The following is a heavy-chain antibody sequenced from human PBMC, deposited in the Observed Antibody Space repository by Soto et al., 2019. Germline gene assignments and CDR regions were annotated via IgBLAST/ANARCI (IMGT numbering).Heavy chain of an antibody. D-gene: IGHD4-17*01. CDR2: ITPFYANT. V-gene: IGHV1-45*02. J-gene: IGHJ3*02. CDR3: VAAVDAFDI. CDR1: GYTFTYRY. Sequence: QLQLVQSGAEVKKTGSSVKGSCKASGYTFTYRYLHWVRQAPGQALEWMGWITPFYANTNYAQKFQDRVIITRDRSMITAYMELISLRSEDTAMYYCVAAVDAFDIWGQGTMVTVSS.